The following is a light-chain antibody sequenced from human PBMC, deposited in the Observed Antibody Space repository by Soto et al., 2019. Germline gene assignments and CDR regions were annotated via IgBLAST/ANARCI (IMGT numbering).Light chain of an antibody. CDR3: QQYNNWPRGVT. CDR2: GAS. J-gene: IGKJ3*01. CDR1: QSVSSN. Sequence: EIVMTQSPATLSVSPGERATLSCRASQSVSSNLAWYPQKPGQAPRLLIYGASTRATGIPARFSGSGSGTEFTLTISSLQSEDFAVYYCQQYNNWPRGVTFGPGTKVDIK. V-gene: IGKV3-15*01.